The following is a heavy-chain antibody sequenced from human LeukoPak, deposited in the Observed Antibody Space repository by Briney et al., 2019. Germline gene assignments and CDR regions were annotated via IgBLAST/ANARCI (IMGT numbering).Heavy chain of an antibody. CDR2: IYPGDSDT. CDR3: ARGAAGTTPDYYYFGLDV. Sequence: LGESLKISCKGSGSRFTDYWIGGGRQVTGKGLEWMGIIYPGDSDTRYSPSFQGQVTISADKSINTAHLQWSSLKASDTAMYYCARGAAGTTPDYYYFGLDVWGQGTTVRVSS. J-gene: IGHJ6*02. V-gene: IGHV5-51*01. D-gene: IGHD1-7*01. CDR1: GSRFTDYW.